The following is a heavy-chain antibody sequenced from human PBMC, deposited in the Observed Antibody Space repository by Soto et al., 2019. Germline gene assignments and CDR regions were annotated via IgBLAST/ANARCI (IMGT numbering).Heavy chain of an antibody. CDR2: VYSSGGT. Sequence: SETLSLTCTVSGGSMSSYYWTWIRQPAGKGLEWIGRVYSSGGTHYNPSLKSRVTISLDTSKSQFSLRLLSVTDADTAVYYCARGQRFSDWFDPWGQGTLVTVSS. CDR1: GGSMSSYY. CDR3: ARGQRFSDWFDP. V-gene: IGHV4-4*07. J-gene: IGHJ5*02. D-gene: IGHD3-3*01.